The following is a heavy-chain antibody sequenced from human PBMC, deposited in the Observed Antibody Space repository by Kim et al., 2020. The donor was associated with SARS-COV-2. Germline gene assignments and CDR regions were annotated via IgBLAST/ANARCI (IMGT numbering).Heavy chain of an antibody. CDR2: INSDGSST. Sequence: GGSLRLSCAASGFTFSSYWMHWVRQAPGKGLVWVSRINSDGSSTSYADSVKGRFTISRDNAKNTLYLQMNSLRAEDTAVYYYARLPPVAAIDYWGQGTLVTVSS. CDR3: ARLPPVAAIDY. J-gene: IGHJ4*02. D-gene: IGHD2-15*01. V-gene: IGHV3-74*01. CDR1: GFTFSSYW.